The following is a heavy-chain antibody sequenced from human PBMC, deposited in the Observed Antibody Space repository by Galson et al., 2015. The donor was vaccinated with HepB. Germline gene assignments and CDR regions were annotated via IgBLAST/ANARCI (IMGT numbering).Heavy chain of an antibody. J-gene: IGHJ4*02. D-gene: IGHD5-24*01. V-gene: IGHV4-31*03. Sequence: QVQLQESGPGLVKPSETLSLTCTVSGGSISSGGYYWSWIRQHPGKGLEWIGYIYYSGSTYYNPSLKSRVTISVDTSKNRFSLKLSSVTAADTAVYYCARGARDGYNSVFDYWGQGTLVTVSS. CDR3: ARGARDGYNSVFDY. CDR1: GGSISSGGYY. CDR2: IYYSGST.